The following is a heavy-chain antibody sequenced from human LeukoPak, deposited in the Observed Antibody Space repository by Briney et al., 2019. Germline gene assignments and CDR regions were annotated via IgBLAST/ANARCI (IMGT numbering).Heavy chain of an antibody. J-gene: IGHJ4*02. D-gene: IGHD2-21*02. V-gene: IGHV1-2*02. CDR2: INPNSGGT. Sequence: ASVQVSCKASGYTFTGNHMHWVRQAPGQGLEWMGWINPNSGGTNYAQKFQGRVIMTRDTSISTAYMELSRLGSDDTAVYYCARGGSTDSIHSCGGNCYFLDYWGQGTLLTVSP. CDR3: ARGGSTDSIHSCGGNCYFLDY. CDR1: GYTFTGNH.